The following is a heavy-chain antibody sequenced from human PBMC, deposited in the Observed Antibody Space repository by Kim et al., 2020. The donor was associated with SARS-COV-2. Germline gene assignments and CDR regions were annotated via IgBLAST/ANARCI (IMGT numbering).Heavy chain of an antibody. Sequence: GESLKISCKGSGYSFTSYWIGWVRQMPGKGLEWMGIIYPGDSDTRYSPSFQGQVTISADKSISTAYLQWSSLKASDTAMYYCARQGGGSSSHYYYYYGMDVWGPGTTVTVSS. J-gene: IGHJ6*02. CDR3: ARQGGGSSSHYYYYYGMDV. D-gene: IGHD6-6*01. CDR1: GYSFTSYW. CDR2: IYPGDSDT. V-gene: IGHV5-51*01.